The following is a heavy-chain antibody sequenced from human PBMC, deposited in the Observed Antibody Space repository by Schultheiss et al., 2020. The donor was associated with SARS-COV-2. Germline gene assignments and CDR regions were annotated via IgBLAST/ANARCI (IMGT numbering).Heavy chain of an antibody. CDR3: ARGVYGDYGMDV. D-gene: IGHD5/OR15-5a*01. V-gene: IGHV4-39*07. Sequence: SETLSLTCTVSGGSISSSSYYWGWIRQPPGKGLEWIGSIYHSGSTYYNPSLKSRVTISVDTSKNQFSLKLSSVTAADTAVYYCARGVYGDYGMDVWGQGTTVTVSS. CDR1: GGSISSSSYY. CDR2: IYHSGST. J-gene: IGHJ6*02.